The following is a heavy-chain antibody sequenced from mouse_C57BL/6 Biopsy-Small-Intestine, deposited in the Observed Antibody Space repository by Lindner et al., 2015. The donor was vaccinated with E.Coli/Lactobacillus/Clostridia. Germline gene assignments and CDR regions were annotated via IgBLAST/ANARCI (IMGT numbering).Heavy chain of an antibody. CDR3: ANYGNTYEYFDY. J-gene: IGHJ2*01. D-gene: IGHD5-1-1*01. CDR1: GYTFTDYF. Sequence: EVQLQESGPELVKPGASVKISCKASGYTFTDYFINWVKQSHGKSLEWIGDINPDNGNTAYNQNFKDKATLTVDKSSSTAYVELRSLTSEDSAVYYCANYGNTYEYFDYWGQGTTLTVSS. V-gene: IGHV1-26*01. CDR2: INPDNGNT.